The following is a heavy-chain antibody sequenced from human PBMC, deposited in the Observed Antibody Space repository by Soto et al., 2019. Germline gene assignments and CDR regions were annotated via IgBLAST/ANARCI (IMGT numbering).Heavy chain of an antibody. CDR3: AKVSVVVPAARPKAHFDY. V-gene: IGHV3-23*01. CDR1: GFTFISYA. CDR2: ISGSGGST. J-gene: IGHJ4*02. D-gene: IGHD2-2*02. Sequence: PGGFLRLSCAASGFTFISYAMSWVRQAPGKGLEWVSAISGSGGSTYYADSVKGRFTISRDNSKNTLYLQMNSLRAEDTAVYYCAKVSVVVPAARPKAHFDYWGQGTLVTVSS.